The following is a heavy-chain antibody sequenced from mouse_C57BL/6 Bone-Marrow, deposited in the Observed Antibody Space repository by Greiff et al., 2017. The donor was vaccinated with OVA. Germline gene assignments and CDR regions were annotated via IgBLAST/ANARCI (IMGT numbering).Heavy chain of an antibody. V-gene: IGHV5-6*01. J-gene: IGHJ2*01. CDR2: ISSGGSYP. CDR1: GFTFSSYG. Sequence: EVQLVESGGDLVKPGGSLKLSCAASGFTFSSYGMSLVRQTPDKRLEWVATISSGGSYPYYPDSVKGRFTISRDNAKNTLYLQMSSLKSEDTAMYYCARLLWLRRFDYWGQGTTLTVSS. D-gene: IGHD2-2*01. CDR3: ARLLWLRRFDY.